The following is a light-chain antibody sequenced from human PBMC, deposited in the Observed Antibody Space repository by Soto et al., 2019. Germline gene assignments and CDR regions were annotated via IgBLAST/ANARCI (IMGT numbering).Light chain of an antibody. Sequence: EIVMTQSPATLSVSPGERATLSCRASQSVSSNLAWYQQKPGQAPRLLIYGASTRATGTPARFSGSGSGTEFTLTIRSLKSEDFAVYYCQQYNNWPFPSWTFGQGTKVEIK. V-gene: IGKV3-15*01. J-gene: IGKJ1*01. CDR1: QSVSSN. CDR3: QQYNNWPFPSWT. CDR2: GAS.